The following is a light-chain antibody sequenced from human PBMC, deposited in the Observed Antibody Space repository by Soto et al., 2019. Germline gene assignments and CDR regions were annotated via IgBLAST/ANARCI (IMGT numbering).Light chain of an antibody. V-gene: IGLV2-14*01. J-gene: IGLJ2*01. CDR2: EVS. Sequence: QSALTQPASVSGSPGQSITISCTGTSSDVGGYNFVSWYQHHPGKAPKLMIFEVSNRPSGVSSRFSGSKSGNTASLTISGLKAEDEADYYCSSYTSSSTLVFGGGTKLTVL. CDR3: SSYTSSSTLV. CDR1: SSDVGGYNF.